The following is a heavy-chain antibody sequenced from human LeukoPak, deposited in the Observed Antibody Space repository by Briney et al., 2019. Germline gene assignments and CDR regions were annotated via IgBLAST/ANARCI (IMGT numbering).Heavy chain of an antibody. CDR2: IIPIFGTA. D-gene: IGHD1-7*01. J-gene: IGHJ6*02. CDR3: AYPNYWYYYGMDV. Sequence: SVKVSCKASGGTFSSYAISWVRQAPGQGLEWMGGIIPIFGTANYAQKFQGRVTITADESTSTAYMELSSLRSEDTAVYYCAYPNYWYYYGMDVWGQGTTVTASS. CDR1: GGTFSSYA. V-gene: IGHV1-69*01.